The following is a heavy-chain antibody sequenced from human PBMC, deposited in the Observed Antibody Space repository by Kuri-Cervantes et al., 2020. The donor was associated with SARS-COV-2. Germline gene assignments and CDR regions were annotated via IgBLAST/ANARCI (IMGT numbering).Heavy chain of an antibody. V-gene: IGHV3-30*02. J-gene: IGHJ4*02. CDR1: GFTFSSYG. D-gene: IGHD2-21*01. CDR3: ARDTAHIDY. CDR2: IRYDGSNK. Sequence: GESLKISCAASGFTFSSYGMHWVRQAPGKGLEWVAFIRYDGSNKYYADSVKGRFTISRDNAKNSLYLQMNSLRVEDTAVYYCARDTAHIDYWGQGTLVTVSS.